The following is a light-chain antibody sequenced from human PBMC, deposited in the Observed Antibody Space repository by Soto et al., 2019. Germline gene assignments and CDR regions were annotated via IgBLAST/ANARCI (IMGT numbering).Light chain of an antibody. CDR3: QSYDSSLSGYV. CDR2: GNS. V-gene: IGLV1-40*01. Sequence: QSVLTQPPSVTGAPGERVTISSPGSSSNIGAGYDVHWYQQLPGTAPKLLIYGNSNRPSGVPDRFSGSKSSTSASLAITGLQAEDEADYYCQSYDSSLSGYVFGTGTKVTV. CDR1: SSNIGAGYD. J-gene: IGLJ1*01.